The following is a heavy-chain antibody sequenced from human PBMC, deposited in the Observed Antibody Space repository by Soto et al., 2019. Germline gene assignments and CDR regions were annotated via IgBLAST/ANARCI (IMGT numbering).Heavy chain of an antibody. CDR2: IYYSGST. CDR3: ARLQLGYIVGATFDY. J-gene: IGHJ4*02. V-gene: IGHV4-39*01. Sequence: QLQLQESGPGLVKPSETLSLTCTVSGGSISSSSYYWGWIRQPPGKGLEWIGSIYYSGSTYYNPSLKSRVTISVDTSKNQFSLKLSSVTAADTAVYYCARLQLGYIVGATFDYWGQGTLVTVSS. CDR1: GGSISSSSYY. D-gene: IGHD1-26*01.